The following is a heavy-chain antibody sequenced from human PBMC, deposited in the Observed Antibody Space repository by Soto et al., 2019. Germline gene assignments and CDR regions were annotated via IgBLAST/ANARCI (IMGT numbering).Heavy chain of an antibody. CDR2: ITSSSGTI. D-gene: IGHD1-26*01. V-gene: IGHV3-48*02. CDR1: GFTFSAYS. CDR3: STGLSGSYFDY. J-gene: IGHJ4*02. Sequence: EVQLVESGGGLVQPGGSLRLSCAASGFTFSAYSMNWVRQAPGRGLEWISYITSSSGTIYYADSVKGRFTISRDNAKNSPYLQMTSLRDEDTAVYYCSTGLSGSYFDYWGQGTLVTVSS.